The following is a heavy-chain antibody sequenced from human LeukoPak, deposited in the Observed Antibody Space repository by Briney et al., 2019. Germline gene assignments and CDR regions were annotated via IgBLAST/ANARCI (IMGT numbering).Heavy chain of an antibody. J-gene: IGHJ4*02. CDR3: AKRLEPSAYYDFWSGYYFDY. D-gene: IGHD3-3*01. CDR1: GITFTSYG. Sequence: PGRSLRLSCAASGITFTSYGMHWVRQAPGRGLEWVADISYDGSNKYYADSVKGRFTISRDNSKNTLYLQMNSLRAEDTAVYYCAKRLEPSAYYDFWSGYYFDYWGQGTLATVSS. CDR2: ISYDGSNK. V-gene: IGHV3-30*18.